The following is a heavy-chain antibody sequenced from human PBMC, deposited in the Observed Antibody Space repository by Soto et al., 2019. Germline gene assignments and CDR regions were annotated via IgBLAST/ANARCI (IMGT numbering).Heavy chain of an antibody. CDR1: GFTFSSYA. CDR3: ARTRPAVRGIVVVPAARSAFDI. CDR2: ISYDGSNK. J-gene: IGHJ3*02. Sequence: QPGGSLRLSCAASGFTFSSYAMHWVRQAPGKGLEWVAVISYDGSNKYYADSVKGRFTISRDNSKNTLYLQMNSLRAEDTAVYYCARTRPAVRGIVVVPAARSAFDIWGQGTMVTVSS. V-gene: IGHV3-30-3*01. D-gene: IGHD2-2*01.